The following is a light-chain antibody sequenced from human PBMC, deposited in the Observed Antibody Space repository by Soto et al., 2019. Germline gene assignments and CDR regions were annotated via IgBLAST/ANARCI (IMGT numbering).Light chain of an antibody. CDR1: SSDGGGDNY. CDR3: SSYTSSSTVV. CDR2: DVS. V-gene: IGLV2-14*01. J-gene: IGLJ2*01. Sequence: QSVLTQPASVSGSPGLSITISCTGTSSDGGGDNYVSWYQKHPGKAPKVMIYDVSNRPSGVSNRFSGSKSGNTASLTISGLQAEDEADYYCSSYTSSSTVVFGGGTKLTVL.